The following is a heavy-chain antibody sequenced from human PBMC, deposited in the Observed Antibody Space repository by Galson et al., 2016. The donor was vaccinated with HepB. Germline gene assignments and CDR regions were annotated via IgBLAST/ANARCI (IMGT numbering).Heavy chain of an antibody. CDR1: GVPFIKYA. Sequence: SLRLSCAASGVPFIKYAMSWVRQAPGRGLEWVSAISTDGGRTYYADSVKGRFTISRDNSKSTLYLQMNSLRAGDTAVYYCASDRRYSSWSFWGQGTLVTVSS. CDR2: ISTDGGRT. V-gene: IGHV3-23*01. D-gene: IGHD6-13*01. J-gene: IGHJ4*02. CDR3: ASDRRYSSWSF.